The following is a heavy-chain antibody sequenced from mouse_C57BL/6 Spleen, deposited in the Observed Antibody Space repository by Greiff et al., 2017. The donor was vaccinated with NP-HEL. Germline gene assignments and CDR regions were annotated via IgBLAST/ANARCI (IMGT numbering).Heavy chain of an antibody. J-gene: IGHJ4*01. CDR2: IDPNSGGT. V-gene: IGHV1-72*01. D-gene: IGHD2-2*01. CDR3: ARPVGYPDYYAMDY. CDR1: GYTFTSYW. Sequence: VQLQQSGAELVKPGASVKLSCKASGYTFTSYWMHWVKQRPGRGLEWIGRIDPNSGGTKYNEKFKSKATLTVDKPASTAYMQLSSLTSEDSAVYYCARPVGYPDYYAMDYWGQGTSVTVSS.